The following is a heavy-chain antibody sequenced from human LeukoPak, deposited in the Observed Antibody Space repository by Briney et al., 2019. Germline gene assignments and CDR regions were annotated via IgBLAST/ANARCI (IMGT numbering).Heavy chain of an antibody. CDR3: AKEFGNGDTYGNVPLGH. Sequence: GGSLRLSCAASGFTFSSYAMSWVRQAPGKGLEWVSSISSSGTYMHYADSVEGRFTISRDNAKKSLFLQMDSLRAEDTAVYFCAKEFGNGDTYGNVPLGHWGQGTLVTVSS. J-gene: IGHJ4*02. V-gene: IGHV3-21*01. CDR2: ISSSGTYM. D-gene: IGHD5-18*01. CDR1: GFTFSSYA.